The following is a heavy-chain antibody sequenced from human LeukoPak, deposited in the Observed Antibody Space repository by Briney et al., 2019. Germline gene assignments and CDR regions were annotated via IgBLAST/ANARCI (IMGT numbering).Heavy chain of an antibody. V-gene: IGHV4-59*01. CDR1: RGSISSYY. CDR2: IYYSGST. J-gene: IGHJ5*02. D-gene: IGHD3-22*01. Sequence: SETLSLTCTLSRGSISSYYWSWIRQPPGKGLEWIGYIYYSGSTNYNPSLKSRVTISVDTSKNQFSLKLSSVTAADTAVYYCAGGEVVITTEGWFDPWGQGTLVTVSS. CDR3: AGGEVVITTEGWFDP.